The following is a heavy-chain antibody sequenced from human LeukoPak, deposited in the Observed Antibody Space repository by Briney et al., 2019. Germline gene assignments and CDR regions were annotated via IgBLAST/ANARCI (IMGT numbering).Heavy chain of an antibody. CDR1: GGSISSGDYY. J-gene: IGHJ4*02. V-gene: IGHV4-30-4*08. CDR2: MYYSGRT. CDR3: ARDPKPTIFGVASFDY. Sequence: PSETLSLTCTVSGGSISSGDYYWSWIRQTQGKGLEWIVYMYYSGRTYYNPSLKSRVTITENTSKNQFSLKLSSVTAADTAVYYCARDPKPTIFGVASFDYWGQGTLVTVSS. D-gene: IGHD3-3*01.